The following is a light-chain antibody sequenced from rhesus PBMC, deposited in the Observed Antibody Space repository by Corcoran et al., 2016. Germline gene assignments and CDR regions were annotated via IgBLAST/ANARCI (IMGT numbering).Light chain of an antibody. CDR3: QQYSNWPLT. J-gene: IGKJ4*01. V-gene: IGKV3-35*01. CDR2: DVS. CDR1: QSVSNY. Sequence: EIVLTQSPATLSLSPGERATLSCRASQSVSNYLAWYQQKPGQAPRLLIYDVSRRATGVPDRFTGSGPVTDFTLTITSLEPEDVGIYYCQQYSNWPLTFGGGTKVELK.